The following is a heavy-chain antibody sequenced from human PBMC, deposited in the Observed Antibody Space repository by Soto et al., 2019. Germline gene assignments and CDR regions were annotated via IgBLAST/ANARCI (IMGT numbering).Heavy chain of an antibody. CDR2: VYSSGRS. Sequence: SETLSLTCTVSGDSISGGASFWSWIRQPPGKGLEWIANVYSSGRSYYNPSLKSRLTISVDTTKNQFSLQLKSMTAADTAVYYCAKLSCTSSTCYFPGWFDPWGQGTLVTVSS. D-gene: IGHD2-2*01. CDR1: GDSISGGASF. J-gene: IGHJ5*02. V-gene: IGHV4-31*03. CDR3: AKLSCTSSTCYFPGWFDP.